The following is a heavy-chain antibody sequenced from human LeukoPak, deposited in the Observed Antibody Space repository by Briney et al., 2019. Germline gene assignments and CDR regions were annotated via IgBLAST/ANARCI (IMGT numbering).Heavy chain of an antibody. CDR2: IHYNGIT. J-gene: IGHJ4*02. V-gene: IGHV4-59*08. D-gene: IGHD6-13*01. Sequence: SETLSLTCTVSGSMYNYYWSWIRQPPGKGLEWIGYIHYNGITNYNPSLKTRVTMSLDTSKNQVPLNLNSVTAADTAVYYCARHRETAAGTMDYWGQGTLVTVSS. CDR3: ARHRETAAGTMDY. CDR1: GSMYNYY.